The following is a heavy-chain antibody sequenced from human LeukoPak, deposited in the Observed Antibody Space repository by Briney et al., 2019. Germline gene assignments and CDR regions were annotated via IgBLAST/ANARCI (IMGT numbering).Heavy chain of an antibody. CDR2: ISYDGSNN. V-gene: IGHV3-30*04. D-gene: IGHD1-1*01. CDR1: GFTFSSYA. J-gene: IGHJ4*02. Sequence: PGGSLRLSCAASGFTFSSYAMHWVRQAPGKGLEWVAVISYDGSNNYYADSVKGRFTISRDNSKNTLYLQMNSLRAEDTAVYYCARDPLGTRPGFDYWGQGTLVTVSS. CDR3: ARDPLGTRPGFDY.